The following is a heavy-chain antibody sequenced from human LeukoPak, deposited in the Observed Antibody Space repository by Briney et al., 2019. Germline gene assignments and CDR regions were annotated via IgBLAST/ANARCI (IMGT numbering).Heavy chain of an antibody. D-gene: IGHD2-15*01. Sequence: ASVKVSCKASGYTFTGYYTHWVRQAPGQGLEWMGRINPNSGGTNYAQKFQGRVTMTRDTSISTAYMELSRLRSDDTAVYYCARDPLHCSGGSCYSSWFDPWGQGTLVTVSS. V-gene: IGHV1-2*06. CDR1: GYTFTGYY. CDR3: ARDPLHCSGGSCYSSWFDP. J-gene: IGHJ5*02. CDR2: INPNSGGT.